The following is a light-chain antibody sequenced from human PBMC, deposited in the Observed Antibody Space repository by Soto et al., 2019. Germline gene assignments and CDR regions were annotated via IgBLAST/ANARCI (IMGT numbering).Light chain of an antibody. CDR1: KLGDKY. V-gene: IGLV3-1*01. J-gene: IGLJ2*01. CDR2: QDS. CDR3: QAWDSSTARVV. Sequence: YELTQPPSVSVSPGQTASITCSGDKLGDKYACWYQQKPGQSPVLVIYQDSKRPSGIPERFSGSNSGNTATLTISGTQAMDEADYYCQAWDSSTARVVFGGGTKLTVL.